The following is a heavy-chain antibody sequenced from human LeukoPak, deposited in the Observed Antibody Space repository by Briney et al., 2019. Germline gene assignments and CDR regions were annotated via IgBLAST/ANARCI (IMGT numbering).Heavy chain of an antibody. Sequence: ASVKVSCKASGYTFTSYDINWVRQATGQGLEWMGWMNPNSGNTGYAQKFQGRVTMTRNTSISTAYMELSSLRSEDTAVYYCARVLVVLATLSLYYYYYYGMDVWGQGTTVTVSS. J-gene: IGHJ6*02. CDR3: ARVLVVLATLSLYYYYYYGMDV. CDR1: GYTFTSYD. CDR2: MNPNSGNT. V-gene: IGHV1-8*01. D-gene: IGHD2-2*01.